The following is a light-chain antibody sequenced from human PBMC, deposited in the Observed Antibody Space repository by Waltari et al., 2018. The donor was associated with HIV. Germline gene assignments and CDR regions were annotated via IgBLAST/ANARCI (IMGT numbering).Light chain of an antibody. CDR2: GAF. Sequence: DIQMTQSPSSLSASIGATVTITCRASQDISSSVSWFEQQPGKVPKLLVHGAFILQSGVPSRFRGSGSGTDYTLTISCLQAEDFATYFGQQYFAVPRTFGGGTRV. V-gene: IGKV1-NL1*01. CDR1: QDISSS. J-gene: IGKJ4*01. CDR3: QQYFAVPRT.